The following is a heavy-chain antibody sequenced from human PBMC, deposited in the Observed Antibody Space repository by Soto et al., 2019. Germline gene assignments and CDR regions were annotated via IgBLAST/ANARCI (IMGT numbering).Heavy chain of an antibody. CDR3: ASSIAVVPNDACDI. Sequence: QVQLVQSGAEVKKPGSSVKVSCKASGGTFSSYAISWVRQAPGQGLELMGGIIPIFGTANYAQKFQGRVTITAHESTSTAYMELSSLRSEDTAVYYCASSIAVVPNDACDIWGQGTIVTVSS. D-gene: IGHD6-19*01. CDR2: IIPIFGTA. J-gene: IGHJ3*02. CDR1: GGTFSSYA. V-gene: IGHV1-69*12.